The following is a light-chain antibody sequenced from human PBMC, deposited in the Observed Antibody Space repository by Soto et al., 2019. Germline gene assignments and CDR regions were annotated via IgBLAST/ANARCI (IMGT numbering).Light chain of an antibody. CDR2: KAS. V-gene: IGKV1-5*03. CDR1: QSISTW. Sequence: DFQMTQSPSTLPASVGDRVTITCWASQSISTWLAWYQQKPGKAPNLLIYKASYLASGVPSRFSGGGSGTEFTLTISSLQPDDFATYYCQQYSSYWTFGQGTKVDIK. J-gene: IGKJ1*01. CDR3: QQYSSYWT.